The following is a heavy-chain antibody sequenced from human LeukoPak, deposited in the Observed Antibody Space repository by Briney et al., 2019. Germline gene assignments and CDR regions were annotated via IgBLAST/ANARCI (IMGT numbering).Heavy chain of an antibody. V-gene: IGHV4-61*02. CDR2: IYTSGST. Sequence: KPSETLSLTCTVSGDSISSGSYYWSWIRQPAGKGLEWIGRIYTSGSTNYNPSLKSRVTISVDTSKNQFSLKLSSVTAADTAVYYCAREDWNDGTVDYWGQGTLVTVSS. J-gene: IGHJ4*02. D-gene: IGHD1-1*01. CDR1: GDSISSGSYY. CDR3: AREDWNDGTVDY.